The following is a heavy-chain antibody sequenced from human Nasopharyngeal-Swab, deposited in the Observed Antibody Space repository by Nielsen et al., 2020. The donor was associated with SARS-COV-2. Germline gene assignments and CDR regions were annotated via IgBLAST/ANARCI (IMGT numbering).Heavy chain of an antibody. CDR2: IWYDGSNK. CDR3: ARDAVVVPAAISGWFDP. Sequence: GESLKISCAASGFTFSSYGMHWVRQAPGKGLEWVAVIWYDGSNKYYADSVKGRFTISRDNSKNTLYLQMNSLRAEDTAVYYCARDAVVVPAAISGWFDPWGQGTLVTVSS. D-gene: IGHD2-2*01. V-gene: IGHV3-33*01. CDR1: GFTFSSYG. J-gene: IGHJ5*02.